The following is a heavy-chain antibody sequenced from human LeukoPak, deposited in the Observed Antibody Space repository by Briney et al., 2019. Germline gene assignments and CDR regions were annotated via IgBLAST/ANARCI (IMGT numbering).Heavy chain of an antibody. J-gene: IGHJ4*02. V-gene: IGHV3-30*18. CDR3: AKERDYRVSTSCDY. CDR2: ISYDGKVT. D-gene: IGHD3-10*01. CDR1: GFTFSNFG. Sequence: GEPLRLSCAASGFTFSNFGMHWVRQAPGKGLEWMAVISYDGKVTYYADSVKGRSTISRDNSKNTLYLQMTSLRGEDTALYYCAKERDYRVSTSCDYWGQGTQVTVSS.